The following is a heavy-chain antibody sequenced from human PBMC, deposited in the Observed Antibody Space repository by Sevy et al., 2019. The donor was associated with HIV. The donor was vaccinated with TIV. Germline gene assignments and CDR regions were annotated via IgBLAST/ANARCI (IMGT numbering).Heavy chain of an antibody. V-gene: IGHV3-21*01. D-gene: IGHD6-6*01. CDR3: AKGVQTYDAFDI. J-gene: IGHJ3*02. Sequence: GGSLRLSCVVSGFTFNNYNMNWVRQAPGKGLEWVSYISGLSNYIYYADSMKGRFSISRDNAKNSLYLQMNSLRAEDTAIYYFAKGVQTYDAFDIWGQVTMVTVSS. CDR2: ISGLSNYI. CDR1: GFTFNNYN.